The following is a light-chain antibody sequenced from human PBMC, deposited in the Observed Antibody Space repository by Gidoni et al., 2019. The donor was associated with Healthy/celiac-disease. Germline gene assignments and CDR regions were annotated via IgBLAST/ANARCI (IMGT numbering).Light chain of an antibody. CDR3: QQYNNWPPFT. CDR2: GAS. CDR1: QSVSSN. J-gene: IGKJ3*01. Sequence: EIVMPQSPATLSVSQGERATLSCRASQSVSSNLAWYQQKPGQSPRLLIYGASTRATGIPARFSGSGSGTEFTLTISSLQSEDFAVYYCQQYNNWPPFTFGPGTKVDIK. V-gene: IGKV3-15*01.